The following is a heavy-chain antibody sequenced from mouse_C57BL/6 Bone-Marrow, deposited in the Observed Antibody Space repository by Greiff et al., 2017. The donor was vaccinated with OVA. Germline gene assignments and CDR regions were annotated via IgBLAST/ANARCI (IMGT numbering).Heavy chain of an antibody. CDR2: IYPRSGNT. Sequence: VKLMESGAELARPGASVKLSCKASGYTFTSYGISWVKQRTGQGLEWIGEIYPRSGNTYYNEKFKGKATLTADKSSSTAYMELRSLTSEDSAVYFCARRDGNYDYYAMDYWGQGTSVTVSS. CDR1: GYTFTSYG. CDR3: ARRDGNYDYYAMDY. V-gene: IGHV1-81*01. J-gene: IGHJ4*01. D-gene: IGHD2-1*01.